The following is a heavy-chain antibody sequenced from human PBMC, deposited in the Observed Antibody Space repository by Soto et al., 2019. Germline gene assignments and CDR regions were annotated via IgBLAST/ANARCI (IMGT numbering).Heavy chain of an antibody. CDR3: AKNRGSGSPYYYNMEV. D-gene: IGHD3-10*01. V-gene: IGHV3-23*01. CDR2: ISGSTGKT. Sequence: GGSLRLSCAASGFTFRTYAMSWVRLAPGKGLEWVSVISGSTGKTYYADSVKGRFTISRDNSKNTLSLQMNSLRGEDTAVYFCAKNRGSGSPYYYNMEVWGQGTMVTVSS. CDR1: GFTFRTYA. J-gene: IGHJ6*02.